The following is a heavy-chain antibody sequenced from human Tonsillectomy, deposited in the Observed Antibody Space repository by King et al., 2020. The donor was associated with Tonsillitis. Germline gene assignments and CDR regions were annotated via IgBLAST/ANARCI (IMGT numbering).Heavy chain of an antibody. CDR1: GFTFSNYA. CDR2: ISYDGRNK. CDR3: AKDLGDVAVAGDFDY. J-gene: IGHJ4*02. Sequence: VQLVESGGGVVQPGLSLRLSCAASGFTFSNYAMHWVRQAPGKGLEWVAVISYDGRNKFYVDSVKGRVSIPRDSSKNTLYLEMNSLSSEDTAVYYCAKDLGDVAVAGDFDYRGQGTLVTVSS. D-gene: IGHD6-19*01. V-gene: IGHV3-30*18.